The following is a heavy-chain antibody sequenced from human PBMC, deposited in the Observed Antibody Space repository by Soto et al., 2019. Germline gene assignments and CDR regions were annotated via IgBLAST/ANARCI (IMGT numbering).Heavy chain of an antibody. D-gene: IGHD1-1*01. J-gene: IGHJ4*02. CDR3: ATSGEGWQQLEN. CDR1: GYTFTAYY. CDR2: VNPKSGGT. Sequence: QVHLVQSGAEVREPGASVKVSCKTSGYTFTAYYIHWVRQAPGQGLEWMGWVNPKSGGTELSRKFRGRVTMPSDTSSSTAYMEVGRLTSDDTAVYYCATSGEGWQQLENWCQGNLVTVSS. V-gene: IGHV1-2*02.